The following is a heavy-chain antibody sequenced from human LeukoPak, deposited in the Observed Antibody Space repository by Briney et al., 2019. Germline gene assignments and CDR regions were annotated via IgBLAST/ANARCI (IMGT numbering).Heavy chain of an antibody. CDR1: GFSVSGIH. CDR3: ARGNGNVGGRLDP. V-gene: IGHV3-66*01. D-gene: IGHD4-23*01. J-gene: IGHJ5*02. Sequence: PGGSLRLSCVASGFSVSGIHMNWVRQAPGKDLEWVSGLHSGGATYYADSMGGRFTISRDHSKNTLYLQMTNLRVDDTAIYYCARGNGNVGGRLDPWGQGTRVTVSS. CDR2: LHSGGAT.